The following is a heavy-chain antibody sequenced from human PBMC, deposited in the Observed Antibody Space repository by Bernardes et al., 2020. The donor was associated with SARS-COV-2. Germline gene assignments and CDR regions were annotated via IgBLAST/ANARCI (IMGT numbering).Heavy chain of an antibody. Sequence: ASVKVSCKASGYTFPDDYMNWVRQAPGQGLAWMGWINPNSGGTKHAQKFPGRVTMTRDTSISTAYMELSRLRSDDTAVYYCARFKAAAGKANHQYYGMDVWGQGTTVTVSS. D-gene: IGHD6-13*01. V-gene: IGHV1-2*02. J-gene: IGHJ6*02. CDR2: INPNSGGT. CDR1: GYTFPDDY. CDR3: ARFKAAAGKANHQYYGMDV.